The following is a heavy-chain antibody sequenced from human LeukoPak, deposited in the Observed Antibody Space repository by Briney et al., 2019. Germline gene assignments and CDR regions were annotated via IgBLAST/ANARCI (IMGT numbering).Heavy chain of an antibody. Sequence: ASVKVSCQASGYTFTSYGISWVRQAPGQGLEWMGWISAYNGNTNYAQKLQGRVTMTTDTSTSTAYMGLRSLRSDDTAVYYCARDTYPTDDSSGYLDYWGQGTLVTVSS. D-gene: IGHD3-22*01. CDR3: ARDTYPTDDSSGYLDY. CDR1: GYTFTSYG. J-gene: IGHJ4*02. V-gene: IGHV1-18*01. CDR2: ISAYNGNT.